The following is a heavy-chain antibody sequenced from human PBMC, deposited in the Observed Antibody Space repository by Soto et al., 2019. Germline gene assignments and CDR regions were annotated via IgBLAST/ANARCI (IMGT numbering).Heavy chain of an antibody. D-gene: IGHD1-26*01. J-gene: IGHJ3*02. V-gene: IGHV3-7*01. CDR2: IKYDGGET. Sequence: GGSLRLSCAASGFTFSRSWMSWVRQGPGKGLEWVAHIKYDGGETYYVDSVKGRFTISRDNSKNTLYLQMNSLRAEDTAVYYCARDFRVGAIRAFDIWGQGTMVTVSS. CDR1: GFTFSRSW. CDR3: ARDFRVGAIRAFDI.